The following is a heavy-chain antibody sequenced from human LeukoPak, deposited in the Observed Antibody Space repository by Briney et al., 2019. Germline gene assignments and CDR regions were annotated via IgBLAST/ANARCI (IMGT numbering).Heavy chain of an antibody. D-gene: IGHD2-2*01. V-gene: IGHV1-69*04. J-gene: IGHJ3*02. CDR2: IIPILGIA. Sequence: GASVKVSCKASGYTFTGYYMHWVRQAPGQGLEWMGRIIPILGIANYAQKFQGRVMITADKSTSTAYMELSSLRSEDTAVYYCAREGGDDSTRFAFDIWGQGTMVTVSS. CDR3: AREGGDDSTRFAFDI. CDR1: GYTFTGYY.